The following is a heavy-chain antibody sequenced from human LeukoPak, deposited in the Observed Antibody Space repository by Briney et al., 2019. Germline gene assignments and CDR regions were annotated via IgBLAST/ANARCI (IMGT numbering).Heavy chain of an antibody. CDR2: ISGSGGST. CDR1: GFTFSSYA. J-gene: IGHJ4*02. V-gene: IGHV3-23*01. D-gene: IGHD3-22*01. Sequence: GGSLRLSCAASGFTFSSYAMSWVRQAPGKGLEWVSAISGSGGSTYYADSVKGRFTISRDNAKNTLYLQVNSLRAEDTAVYFCARGTNYYDSTGTSDWGQGTLVTVSS. CDR3: ARGTNYYDSTGTSD.